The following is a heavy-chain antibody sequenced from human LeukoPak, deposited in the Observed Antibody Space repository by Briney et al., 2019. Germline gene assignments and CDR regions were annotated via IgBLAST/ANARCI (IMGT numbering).Heavy chain of an antibody. Sequence: PGGSLRLSCAGSGFIFTSAWMSWVRQAPGRGLEWVGRIKNRFNGETTDYAAPVKGRFTISRDDSKKTLYLQMNSLKADDTAVYFCTTVTVCTGSSCPGAFDHWGQGTLVTVSS. J-gene: IGHJ4*02. CDR3: TTVTVCTGSSCPGAFDH. CDR1: GFIFTSAW. D-gene: IGHD2-8*02. V-gene: IGHV3-15*01. CDR2: IKNRFNGETT.